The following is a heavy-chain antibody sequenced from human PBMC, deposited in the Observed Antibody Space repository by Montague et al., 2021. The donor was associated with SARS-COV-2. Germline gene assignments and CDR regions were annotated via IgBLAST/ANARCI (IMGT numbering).Heavy chain of an antibody. J-gene: IGHJ4*02. V-gene: IGHV4-39*07. CDR3: ARVGGGRTFYY. CDR2: IYYSGSS. D-gene: IGHD3-16*01. CDR1: GDSVSSTTYY. Sequence: SETLSLTCTVSGDSVSSTTYYWAWIRQPPGKGLEYIGTIYYSGSSYYNPSFKSRVAMSVDTSKNQFSLKLDSVTAADTAVYYCARVGGGRTFYYWGQGILVTVSS.